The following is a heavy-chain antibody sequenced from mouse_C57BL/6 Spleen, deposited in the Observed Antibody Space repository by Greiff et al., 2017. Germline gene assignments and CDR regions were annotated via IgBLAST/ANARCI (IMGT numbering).Heavy chain of an antibody. CDR2: ISDGGSYT. CDR1: GFTFSSYA. CDR3: ARDLITTPYWYFDV. J-gene: IGHJ1*03. D-gene: IGHD2-4*01. Sequence: EVMLVESGGGLVKPGGSLKLSCAASGFTFSSYAMSWVRQTPEKRLEWVATISDGGSYTYYPDNVKGRFTISRDNAKNNLYLQMSHLKSEDTAMYYCARDLITTPYWYFDVWGTGTTVTVSS. V-gene: IGHV5-4*01.